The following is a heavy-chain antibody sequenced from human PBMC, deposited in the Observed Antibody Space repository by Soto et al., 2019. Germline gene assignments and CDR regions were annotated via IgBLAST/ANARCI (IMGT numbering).Heavy chain of an antibody. CDR3: AKGGDYGSGLFDQ. CDR2: ISGSGGST. Sequence: EVQLLESGGGLVQPGGSLRLSCAASGFTFSRYAMSWVRQAPGKGLEWVSAISGSGGSTDYADSVKGRFTISRDNSKNTLYLQMNSLRAEDTTVYYCAKGGDYGSGLFDQWGQGTLVTVSS. D-gene: IGHD3-10*01. CDR1: GFTFSRYA. J-gene: IGHJ5*02. V-gene: IGHV3-23*01.